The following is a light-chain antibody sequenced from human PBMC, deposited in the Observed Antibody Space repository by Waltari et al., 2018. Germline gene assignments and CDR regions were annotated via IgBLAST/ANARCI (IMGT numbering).Light chain of an antibody. J-gene: IGKJ2*01. CDR1: QDIGRW. CDR3: QQTNTFPLT. V-gene: IGKV1-12*01. Sequence: DLQMIQSPSSVSASLGDRVTITCRASQDIGRWLAWYQHQPGRAPNLLIFAASNLQNGVPSRFSGSGSGTYFTLTINSLQPEDFATYYCQQTNTFPLTFGQGTKLEIK. CDR2: AAS.